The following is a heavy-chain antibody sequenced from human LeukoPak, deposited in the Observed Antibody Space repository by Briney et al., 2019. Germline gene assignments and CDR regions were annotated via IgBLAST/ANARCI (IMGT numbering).Heavy chain of an antibody. D-gene: IGHD4-17*01. CDR1: GYTFTSYG. J-gene: IGHJ4*02. CDR3: ARDRATTVTTWAEIDY. V-gene: IGHV1-18*01. CDR2: ISAYNGNT. Sequence: GASVKVSCKASGYTFTSYGISWVRQAPGQGLEWMGWISAYNGNTNYAQKLQGRVTMTTDTSTSTAYMELRSLRSDNTAVYYCARDRATTVTTWAEIDYWGQGTLVTVSS.